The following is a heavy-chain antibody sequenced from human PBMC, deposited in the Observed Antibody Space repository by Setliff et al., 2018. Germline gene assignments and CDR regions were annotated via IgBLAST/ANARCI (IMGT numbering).Heavy chain of an antibody. CDR1: GGSVTTSRYY. Sequence: SETLSLTCSVSGGSVTTSRYYWSWIRQPPGKGLEWIGYISNRGSTDYNPSLKSRVTISEDTSRSQFSLKLTSVTTADTAVYYCALSDHYPFYYDYWGLGTLVTVSS. D-gene: IGHD3-3*01. J-gene: IGHJ4*02. CDR3: ALSDHYPFYYDY. CDR2: ISNRGST. V-gene: IGHV4-61*01.